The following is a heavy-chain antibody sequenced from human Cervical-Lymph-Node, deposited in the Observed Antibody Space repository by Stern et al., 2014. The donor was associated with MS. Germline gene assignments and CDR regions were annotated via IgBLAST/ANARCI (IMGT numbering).Heavy chain of an antibody. CDR1: GGTISNYI. J-gene: IGHJ4*02. CDR3: ARATSDYIWGTYRFLDS. CDR2: IIPMFGIA. V-gene: IGHV1-69*01. Sequence: VQLVESGAEVKKPGSSVKVSCKASGGTISNYIIGWVRQAPGQGLEWMGGIIPMFGIAIYAEKFQDRVTITADESTSTAYMDLSSLRSEDTAVYYCARATSDYIWGTYRFLDSWGQGTLVIVSS. D-gene: IGHD3-16*02.